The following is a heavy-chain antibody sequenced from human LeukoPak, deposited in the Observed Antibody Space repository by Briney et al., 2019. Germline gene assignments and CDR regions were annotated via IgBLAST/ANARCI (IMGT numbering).Heavy chain of an antibody. CDR3: ARDSNWNNGGFDY. D-gene: IGHD1/OR15-1a*01. CDR1: GFTFSTYG. Sequence: GGSLRLSCSASGFTFSTYGMSWVRQAPGKGLEWVSGISGSGGSTDYADSVKGRFTISRDNSKNTLYLQMNSLRAEDTAVYYCARDSNWNNGGFDYWGQGTLVTVSA. J-gene: IGHJ4*02. CDR2: ISGSGGST. V-gene: IGHV3-23*01.